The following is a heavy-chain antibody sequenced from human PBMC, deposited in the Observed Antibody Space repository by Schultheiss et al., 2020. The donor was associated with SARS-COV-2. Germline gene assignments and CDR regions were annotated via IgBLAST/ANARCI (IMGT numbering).Heavy chain of an antibody. CDR1: GFTVSSNY. D-gene: IGHD3-22*01. Sequence: GGSLRLSCAASGFTVSSNYMSWVRQAPGKGLEWVSVIYSGGSTYYADSVKGRFTISRDNSKNTLYLQMNSLRAEDTAVYYCARGSYDSSGYDAFDIWGQGTMVTVSS. V-gene: IGHV3-66*01. J-gene: IGHJ3*02. CDR3: ARGSYDSSGYDAFDI. CDR2: IYSGGST.